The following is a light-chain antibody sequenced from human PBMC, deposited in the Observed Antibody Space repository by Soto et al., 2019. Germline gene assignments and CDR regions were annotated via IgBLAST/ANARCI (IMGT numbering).Light chain of an antibody. CDR3: QQFYDYPLT. Sequence: AIQLTQSPSFLSASVGDRVTITCRASESISTLFAWYQHKPGKAPKLLIYGASTLESGVPSRFSGSGSGADFTLTISSLQPEDFATYYCQQFYDYPLTFGGGTKVDIK. CDR1: ESISTL. J-gene: IGKJ4*01. CDR2: GAS. V-gene: IGKV1D-13*01.